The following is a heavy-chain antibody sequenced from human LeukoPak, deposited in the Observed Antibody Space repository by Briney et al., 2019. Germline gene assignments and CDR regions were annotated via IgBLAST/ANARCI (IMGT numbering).Heavy chain of an antibody. CDR3: ASRGSYRFDY. D-gene: IGHD1-26*01. V-gene: IGHV3-48*02. Sequence: GGSLRLSCAASGFTFSSYSMNWVRQAPRKGREWVSHTTASGTAMFYADSVKGPFTLSRDNAKNSLYLQMNSLRDEDTAVYSCASRGSYRFDYWGQGSLVTVSS. CDR2: TTASGTAM. J-gene: IGHJ4*02. CDR1: GFTFSSYS.